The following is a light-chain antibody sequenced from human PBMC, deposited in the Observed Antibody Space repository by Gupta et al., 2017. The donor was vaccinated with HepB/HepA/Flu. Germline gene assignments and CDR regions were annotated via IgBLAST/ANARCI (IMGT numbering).Light chain of an antibody. V-gene: IGKV1-39*01. Sequence: DIQMTQSPSSLSASVGDRVTITCRASQSISSHLNWYQQGPGQAPKLLIYDVFSLQSGVPSRFSGSGSGTDFTLTISRLQREDFANYYCQHSDSTPITFGRGTLMDIK. CDR2: DVF. CDR3: QHSDSTPIT. CDR1: QSISSH. J-gene: IGKJ5*01.